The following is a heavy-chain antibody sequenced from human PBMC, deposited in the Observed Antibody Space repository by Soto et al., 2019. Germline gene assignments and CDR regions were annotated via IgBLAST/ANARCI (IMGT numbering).Heavy chain of an antibody. CDR3: ARGRAVTGGWFGP. CDR1: GGSIRTSTYY. Sequence: QLQLQESSPGLVKPSETLSLTCTVSGGSIRTSTYYWGWIGQPPGKGLECIGTIFYSGSTDYNPSLKSRVTISVDTSKNQFSLRLSSVTAADMAVYYCARGRAVTGGWFGPWGQGTLFTVSS. CDR2: IFYSGST. D-gene: IGHD1-26*01. J-gene: IGHJ5*02. V-gene: IGHV4-39*01.